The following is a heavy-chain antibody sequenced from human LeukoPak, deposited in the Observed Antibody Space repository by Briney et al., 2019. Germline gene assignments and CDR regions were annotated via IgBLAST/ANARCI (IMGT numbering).Heavy chain of an antibody. D-gene: IGHD2-2*01. V-gene: IGHV3-48*03. Sequence: GGSLRLSCAASGFTFSSYEMNWVRQAPGKGLEWVSYISSSGSTIYYADSVKGRFTISRDNAKNSLYLQMNSLRAEDTAGYYCAKALGHCSSTSCYYAFDIWGQGTMVTVSS. CDR1: GFTFSSYE. CDR2: ISSSGSTI. CDR3: AKALGHCSSTSCYYAFDI. J-gene: IGHJ3*02.